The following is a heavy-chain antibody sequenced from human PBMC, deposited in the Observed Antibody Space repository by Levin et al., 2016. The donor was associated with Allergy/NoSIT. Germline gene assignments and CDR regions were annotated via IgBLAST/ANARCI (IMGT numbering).Heavy chain of an antibody. Sequence: GESLKISCAASGFTFSSYAMHWVRQAPGKGLEWVAVISYDGSNKYYADSVKGRFTISRDNSKNTLYLQMNSLRAEDTAVYYCARDRFSKPGWFDPWGQGTLVTVSS. CDR3: ARDRFSKPGWFDP. V-gene: IGHV3-30-3*01. CDR2: ISYDGSNK. D-gene: IGHD1-14*01. J-gene: IGHJ5*02. CDR1: GFTFSSYA.